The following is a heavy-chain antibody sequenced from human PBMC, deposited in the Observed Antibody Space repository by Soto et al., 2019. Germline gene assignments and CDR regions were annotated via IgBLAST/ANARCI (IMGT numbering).Heavy chain of an antibody. CDR2: IYYSGST. CDR1: GGSISSSSFH. V-gene: IGHV4-39*01. D-gene: IGHD6-13*01. Sequence: SETLSLTCTVSGGSISSSSFHWGGIRQPPGKVLEWIVSIYYSGSTYYSPSLKSRVTISLDTSNNQFSLKMSSVTAAYTAVYYCARRERAAGTDWWFDPWGQGTLVTVS. CDR3: ARRERAAGTDWWFDP. J-gene: IGHJ5*02.